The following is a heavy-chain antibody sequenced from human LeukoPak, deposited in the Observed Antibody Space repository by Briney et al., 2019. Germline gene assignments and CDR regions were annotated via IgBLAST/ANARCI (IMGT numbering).Heavy chain of an antibody. D-gene: IGHD6-13*01. CDR3: ARIGAGSSRDY. Sequence: PGGSLRLSSAASGFTFSNFAMTWVRQAPGKGLEWVSSIVGSSSTYYADSLKGRFTISRDNAKNSLYLQMNSLRAEDTAVYYCARIGAGSSRDYWGQGTLVTVSS. CDR1: GFTFSNFA. J-gene: IGHJ4*02. V-gene: IGHV3-21*01. CDR2: IVGSSST.